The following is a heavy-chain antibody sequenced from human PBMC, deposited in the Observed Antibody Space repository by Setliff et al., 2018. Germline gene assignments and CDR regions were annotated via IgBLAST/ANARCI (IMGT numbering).Heavy chain of an antibody. J-gene: IGHJ5*02. CDR1: GFTVSAND. D-gene: IGHD3-3*01. CDR2: LYDDGSE. Sequence: GGSLRLSCAASGFTVSANDMSWVRQAPGKGLEWISLLYDDGSEFYADSVKGRFTISRDNSKNMLYLQMNSLRVEDTAVYYCARDNTLFGVVITGSWFDPWGQGTLVTVSS. CDR3: ARDNTLFGVVITGSWFDP. V-gene: IGHV3-53*01.